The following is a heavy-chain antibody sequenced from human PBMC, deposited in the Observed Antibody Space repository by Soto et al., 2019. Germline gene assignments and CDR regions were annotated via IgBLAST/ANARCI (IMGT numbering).Heavy chain of an antibody. CDR2: IYPGDSDT. V-gene: IGHV5-51*01. CDR1: GYSFTTNF. D-gene: IGHD5-18*01. CDR3: ARRTAIGSYYYMDV. Sequence: GESLKISCVASGYSFTTNFIGWVRQMPGKGLEWMGIIYPGDSDTTYSPSFQGQVTISADKSISTAYLQWSSLKASDTAMYCCARRTAIGSYYYMDVWGKGTTVTVSS. J-gene: IGHJ6*03.